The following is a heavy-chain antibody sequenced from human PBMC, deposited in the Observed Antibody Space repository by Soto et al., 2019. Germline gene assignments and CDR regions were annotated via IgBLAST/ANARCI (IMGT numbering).Heavy chain of an antibody. Sequence: QVQLQESGPGLVKPSQTLSLNCTVSGGSISSGGYYWSWIRQHPGKGLEWIGYIYYSGSTYYNPSLKSRVTISVDTSKNQFSLKLSSVTAADTAVYYCARGGGYCTNGVCYPSWYFDLWGRGTLVTVSS. CDR3: ARGGGYCTNGVCYPSWYFDL. V-gene: IGHV4-31*03. CDR2: IYYSGST. J-gene: IGHJ2*01. CDR1: GGSISSGGYY. D-gene: IGHD2-8*01.